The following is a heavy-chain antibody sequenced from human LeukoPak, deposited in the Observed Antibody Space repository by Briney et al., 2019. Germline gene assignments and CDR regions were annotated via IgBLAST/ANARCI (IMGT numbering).Heavy chain of an antibody. V-gene: IGHV3-15*01. J-gene: IGHJ4*02. D-gene: IGHD3-16*02. CDR2: IKSKTDGGTT. CDR1: GFTFSNAW. CDR3: TTEGIVSVLGSYDY. Sequence: PGGSLRLSCAASGFTFSNAWMSWVRQAPGKGLEWVGRIKSKTDGGTTDYAAPVKGRFTISRDDSKNTLYLQINSLKTDDTAVYYCTTEGIVSVLGSYDYWGQGTLVTVSS.